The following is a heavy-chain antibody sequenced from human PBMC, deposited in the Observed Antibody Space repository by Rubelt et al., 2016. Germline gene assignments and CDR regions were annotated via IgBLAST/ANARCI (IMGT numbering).Heavy chain of an antibody. J-gene: IGHJ4*02. CDR2: VNHNGNT. Sequence: QVQLQQWGAGLLKPSETLSLTCAVYGGSFNNYYWFWIRQPPGKGLEWIGEVNHNGNTNYNPSLKSRITISVDTSKNQFSLKRTSVTAADTAVYYWARGRPYGDYSVEYWGQGTLVTVSS. V-gene: IGHV4-34*01. CDR3: ARGRPYGDYSVEY. D-gene: IGHD4-17*01. CDR1: GGSFNNYY.